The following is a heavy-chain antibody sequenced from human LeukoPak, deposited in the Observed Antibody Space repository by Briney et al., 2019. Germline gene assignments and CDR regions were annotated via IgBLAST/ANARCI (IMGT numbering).Heavy chain of an antibody. V-gene: IGHV4-34*01. J-gene: IGHJ5*02. CDR1: SGSFSGYY. CDR3: ARGGNCSSTSCYFSWFDP. D-gene: IGHD2-2*01. Sequence: SETLSLTCAVYSGSFSGYYWSWIRQPPGKGLEWIGEINHSGSTNYNPSLKSRVTISVDTSKNQFSLKLSSVTAADTAVYYCARGGNCSSTSCYFSWFDPWGQGTLVTVSS. CDR2: INHSGST.